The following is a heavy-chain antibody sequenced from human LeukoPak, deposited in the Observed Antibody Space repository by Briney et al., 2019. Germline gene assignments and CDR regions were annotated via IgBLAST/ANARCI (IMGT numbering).Heavy chain of an antibody. Sequence: SETLSLTCTVSGGSISSYYWSWIRQPPGKGLEWIGYIYYIGSTNYNPSLKSRVTISVDTSKNQFSLKLTSVTAADTAVYYCARQDAFGDYVGPFDYWGXXXXXTVXS. V-gene: IGHV4-59*08. D-gene: IGHD4-17*01. J-gene: IGHJ4*01. CDR1: GGSISSYY. CDR3: ARQDAFGDYVGPFDY. CDR2: IYYIGST.